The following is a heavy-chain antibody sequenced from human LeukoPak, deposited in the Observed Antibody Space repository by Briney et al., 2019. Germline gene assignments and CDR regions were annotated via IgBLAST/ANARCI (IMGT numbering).Heavy chain of an antibody. J-gene: IGHJ4*02. CDR3: ARAAPVRGVTFFDY. CDR2: IWYDGSNK. V-gene: IGHV3-33*01. CDR1: GFTFSSYG. Sequence: PGRSLRLSCAASGFTFSSYGMHWVRQAPGKGLEWVAVIWYDGSNKYYADSVKGRFTISRDNSKNSLYLQMNNLRGEDTAVYYCARAAPVRGVTFFDYWGQGTLITVSS. D-gene: IGHD3-10*01.